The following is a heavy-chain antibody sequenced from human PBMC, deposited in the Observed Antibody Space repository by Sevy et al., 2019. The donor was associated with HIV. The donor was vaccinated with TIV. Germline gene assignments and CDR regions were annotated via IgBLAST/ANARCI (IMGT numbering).Heavy chain of an antibody. CDR2: INPNSGGT. CDR1: GYTFTGYY. J-gene: IGHJ6*02. CDR3: ATSSIAVAGTNYYYYYGMDV. V-gene: IGHV1-2*02. D-gene: IGHD6-19*01. Sequence: ASVKVSCKASGYTFTGYYMHWVRQAPGQGLEWMGWINPNSGGTNYAQKFQGRVTMTRDTSINTAYMELSRLRSDDTAVYYCATSSIAVAGTNYYYYYGMDVWGQGTTVTVSS.